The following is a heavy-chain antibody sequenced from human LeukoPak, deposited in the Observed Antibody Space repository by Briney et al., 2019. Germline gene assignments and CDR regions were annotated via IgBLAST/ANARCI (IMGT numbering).Heavy chain of an antibody. CDR1: GVSFSGYY. Sequence: SETLSLTCAVYGVSFSGYYWSWIRQPPGEGLEWIGEINHSGITNYNPSLKSRVTISVDTSKNQFSLKLSSVTAADTAVYYCARDSGYSSGWSWGQGTLVTVSS. CDR3: ARDSGYSSGWS. D-gene: IGHD6-19*01. J-gene: IGHJ4*02. V-gene: IGHV4-34*01. CDR2: INHSGIT.